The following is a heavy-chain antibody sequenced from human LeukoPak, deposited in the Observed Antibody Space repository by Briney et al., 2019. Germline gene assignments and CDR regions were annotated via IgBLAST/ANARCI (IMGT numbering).Heavy chain of an antibody. CDR3: VKDLQDGSGSPGGY. Sequence: PGRSLRLSCSASGFTFDDYAMHWVRQAPGKGLEWVSGISWNSGSIGYADSVKGRFTISRDNSKNTLYLQMNSLRAEDTAVYYCVKDLQDGSGSPGGYWGQGTLVTVSS. V-gene: IGHV3-9*01. D-gene: IGHD3-10*01. CDR2: ISWNSGSI. J-gene: IGHJ4*02. CDR1: GFTFDDYA.